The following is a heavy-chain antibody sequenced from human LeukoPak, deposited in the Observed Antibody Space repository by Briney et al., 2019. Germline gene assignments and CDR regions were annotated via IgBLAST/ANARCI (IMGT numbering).Heavy chain of an antibody. D-gene: IGHD3-10*01. CDR1: GDSISTSNSY. J-gene: IGHJ6*03. V-gene: IGHV4-39*01. Sequence: SETLSLTCTVSGDSISTSNSYWGWIRQPPGKGLEWIGSIYYSGNTYYNASLKSRVTISVDTSKNQFSLKLTSVTAADTAVYYCARRRITMVRGVILGYYMDVWGKGTTVTISS. CDR2: IYYSGNT. CDR3: ARRRITMVRGVILGYYMDV.